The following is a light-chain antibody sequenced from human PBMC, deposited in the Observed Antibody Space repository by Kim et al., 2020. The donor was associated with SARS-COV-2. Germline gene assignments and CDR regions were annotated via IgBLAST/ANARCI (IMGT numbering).Light chain of an antibody. J-gene: IGLJ3*02. Sequence: PGGAVTLTCASRTGAVTSGYYPSWFQQKPGQSPRTLIYSTNNEHSWTPARFSGSLLGGKAALTLSGVQSEDEAEYYCLLYYSGAWVFGGGTKLTVL. CDR3: LLYYSGAWV. CDR1: TGAVTSGYY. V-gene: IGLV7-43*01. CDR2: STN.